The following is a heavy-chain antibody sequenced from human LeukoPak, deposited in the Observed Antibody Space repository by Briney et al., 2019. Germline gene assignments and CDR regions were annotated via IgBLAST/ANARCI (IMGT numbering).Heavy chain of an antibody. CDR2: ISAYNGNT. CDR1: GYTFTSYG. D-gene: IGHD1-7*01. J-gene: IGHJ4*02. V-gene: IGHV1-18*01. CDR3: ARTTGITGTTPLDY. Sequence: GASVKVSCKASGYTFTSYGISWVRQAPGQGPEWMGWISAYNGNTNYAQKLQGRVTMTTDTSTSTAYMELRSLRSDDTAVYYCARTTGITGTTPLDYWGQGTLVTVSS.